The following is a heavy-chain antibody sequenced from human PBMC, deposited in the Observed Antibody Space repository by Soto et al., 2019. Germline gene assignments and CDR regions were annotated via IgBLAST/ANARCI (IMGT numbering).Heavy chain of an antibody. CDR3: VSPVAAADHDAFDI. Sequence: GGSLRLSCAASGFTFSDYYMSWIRQAPGKGLEWVSYISSSVSTIYYADSVKGRFTISRDNAKNSLYLQMNSLRAEDTAVYYCVSPVAAADHDAFDISGQGTMVTVSS. V-gene: IGHV3-11*01. CDR2: ISSSVSTI. D-gene: IGHD6-13*01. CDR1: GFTFSDYY. J-gene: IGHJ3*02.